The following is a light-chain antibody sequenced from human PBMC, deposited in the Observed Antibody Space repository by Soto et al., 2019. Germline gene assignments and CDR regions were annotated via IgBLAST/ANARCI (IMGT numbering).Light chain of an antibody. J-gene: IGLJ1*01. V-gene: IGLV2-8*01. Sequence: QSVLTQPASVSGSPGQSITTSCTGTSSDVGGYNYVSWYQQHPGKAPRLMIYEVSKRPSGVPDRFSGSKSGNTASLTVSGLQAEDEADYYCSSYAGYNILYVFGTGTKVTVL. CDR3: SSYAGYNILYV. CDR1: SSDVGGYNY. CDR2: EVS.